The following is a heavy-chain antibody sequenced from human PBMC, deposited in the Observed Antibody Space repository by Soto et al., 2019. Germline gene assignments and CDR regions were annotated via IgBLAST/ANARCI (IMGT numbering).Heavy chain of an antibody. Sequence: GGSPRLSCAASGFNFTKAWMTWVRQAPGKGLEWVGRIRSKTDGGTTDFSAPVKGRFSISRDDSKKTMFLQMNSLKTEDTAVYYCTTLPLDYWGQGILVTVSS. V-gene: IGHV3-15*01. CDR2: IRSKTDGGTT. CDR1: GFNFTKAW. J-gene: IGHJ4*02. CDR3: TTLPLDY.